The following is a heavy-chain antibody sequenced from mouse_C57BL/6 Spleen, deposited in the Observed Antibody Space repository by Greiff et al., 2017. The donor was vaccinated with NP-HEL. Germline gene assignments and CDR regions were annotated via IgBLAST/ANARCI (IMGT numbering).Heavy chain of an antibody. CDR2: ISSGGDYI. CDR1: GFTFSSYA. D-gene: IGHD2-1*01. V-gene: IGHV5-9-1*02. CDR3: TRDAGNYYFDY. Sequence: EVKVEESGEGLVKPGGSLKLSCAASGFTFSSYAMSWVRQTPEKRLEWVAYISSGGDYIYYADTVKGRFTISRDNARNTLYLQMSSLKSEDTAMYYCTRDAGNYYFDYWGQGTTLTVSS. J-gene: IGHJ2*01.